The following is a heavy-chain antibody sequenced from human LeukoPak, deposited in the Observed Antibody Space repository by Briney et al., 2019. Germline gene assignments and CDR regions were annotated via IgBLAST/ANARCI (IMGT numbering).Heavy chain of an antibody. J-gene: IGHJ4*02. CDR1: GFTFSTYA. CDR2: ISGDGGSR. D-gene: IGHD1-26*01. Sequence: GGSLRLSCADSGFTFSTYAMTWVRQAPGKGLEWVSSISGDGGSRYYADSVKGRFTISRDNSKNTLYLQMSSLRVEDTAVYYCAKLGTLGGSQTDFWGQGTLVAVSS. V-gene: IGHV3-23*01. CDR3: AKLGTLGGSQTDF.